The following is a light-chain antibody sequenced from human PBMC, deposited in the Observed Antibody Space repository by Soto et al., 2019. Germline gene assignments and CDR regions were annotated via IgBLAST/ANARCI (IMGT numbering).Light chain of an antibody. V-gene: IGKV3-20*01. Sequence: EIVLTQSPGTLSLSPGERATLSCRASQSVSSSYLAWYQQKPGQAPRLLIYGGSSRATGIPDRFGGSGSGTDFTLTISRLEPEDFAVYSCQQYGSSPRTFGQGTKVEI. CDR1: QSVSSSY. CDR2: GGS. J-gene: IGKJ1*01. CDR3: QQYGSSPRT.